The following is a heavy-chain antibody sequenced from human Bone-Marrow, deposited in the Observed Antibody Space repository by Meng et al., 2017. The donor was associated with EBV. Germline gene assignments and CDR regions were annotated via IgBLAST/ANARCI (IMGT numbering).Heavy chain of an antibody. Sequence: QEQAVQVGDEVEKPGASVKVSCKASGYTFTGYYMHWVRQAPGQGLEWMGRINPNSGGTNYAQKFQGRVTMTRDTSISTAYMELSRLRSDDTAVYYCARVFLDYGSGSIDYWGQGTLVTVSS. J-gene: IGHJ4*02. D-gene: IGHD3-10*01. CDR1: GYTFTGYY. CDR2: INPNSGGT. V-gene: IGHV1-2*06. CDR3: ARVFLDYGSGSIDY.